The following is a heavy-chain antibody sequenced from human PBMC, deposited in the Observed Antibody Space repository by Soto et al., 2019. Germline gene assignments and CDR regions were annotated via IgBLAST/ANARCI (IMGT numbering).Heavy chain of an antibody. CDR2: ISGSGGST. J-gene: IGHJ4*02. D-gene: IGHD6-13*01. CDR3: AKDRIAAAGTSPLYFDY. Sequence: PGGSLRLSCAASVFTFSSYAMSWVRQAPGKGLEWVSAISGSGGSTYYADSVKGRFTISRDNSKNTLYLQMNSLRAEDTAVYYCAKDRIAAAGTSPLYFDYWGQGTLVTVSS. V-gene: IGHV3-23*01. CDR1: VFTFSSYA.